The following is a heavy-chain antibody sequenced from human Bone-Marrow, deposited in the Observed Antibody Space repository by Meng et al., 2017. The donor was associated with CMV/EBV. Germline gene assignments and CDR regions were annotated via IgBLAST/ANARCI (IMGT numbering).Heavy chain of an antibody. V-gene: IGHV4-34*01. CDR1: GGSFSGYY. Sequence: SESLSLTCAVYGGSFSGYYWSWIRQLPGKGLEWVGEINHSGSTNSNPSLKTRVTISVDTSKNQFSLKLSSVTAADTAVYYCARGAEYDILTGSSWYFDLWGRGTLVTVSS. J-gene: IGHJ2*01. CDR2: INHSGST. CDR3: ARGAEYDILTGSSWYFDL. D-gene: IGHD3-9*01.